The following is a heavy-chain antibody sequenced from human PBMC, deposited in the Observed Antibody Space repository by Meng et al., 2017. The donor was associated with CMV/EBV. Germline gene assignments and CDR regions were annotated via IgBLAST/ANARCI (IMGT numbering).Heavy chain of an antibody. CDR3: ARDVSSSWYVEYFQH. V-gene: IGHV3-9*01. D-gene: IGHD6-13*01. J-gene: IGHJ1*01. CDR1: GFTFDDYA. Sequence: SLKISCAASGFTFDDYAMHWVRQAPGKGLEWVSGISWNSGSIGYADSVKGRFTISRDNAKNSLYLQMNSLRAEDTAVYYCARDVSSSWYVEYFQHWGQGTLVTVSS. CDR2: ISWNSGSI.